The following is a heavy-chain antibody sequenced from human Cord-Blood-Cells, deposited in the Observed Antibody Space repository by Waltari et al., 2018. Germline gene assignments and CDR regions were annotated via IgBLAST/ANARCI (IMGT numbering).Heavy chain of an antibody. Sequence: QVQLVRSGAEVKKPGASVKVSCKASGYTFTSYGISWVRQAPGPGLEWMGWISAYNGNTNYAQKLQGRVTMTTDTSTSTAYMELRSLRSDDTAVYYCARDIVVVPAAIGADYWGQGTLVTVSS. CDR1: GYTFTSYG. D-gene: IGHD2-2*02. J-gene: IGHJ4*02. CDR3: ARDIVVVPAAIGADY. V-gene: IGHV1-18*01. CDR2: ISAYNGNT.